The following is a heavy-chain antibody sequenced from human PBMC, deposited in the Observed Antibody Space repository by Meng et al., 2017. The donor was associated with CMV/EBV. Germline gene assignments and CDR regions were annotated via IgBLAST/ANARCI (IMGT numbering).Heavy chain of an antibody. Sequence: GESLKISCAASGFTFSSYSMNWVRQAPGKGLEWVSSISSSSYIYHADSVKGRFTISRDNAKNSLYLQMNSLRAEDTAVYYCARGTNKGWELLYYFDYWGQGTLVTVSS. CDR1: GFTFSSYS. J-gene: IGHJ4*02. D-gene: IGHD1-26*01. V-gene: IGHV3-21*01. CDR3: ARGTNKGWELLYYFDY. CDR2: ISSSSYI.